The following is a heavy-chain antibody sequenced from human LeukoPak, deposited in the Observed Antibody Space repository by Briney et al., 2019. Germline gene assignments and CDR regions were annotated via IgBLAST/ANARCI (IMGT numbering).Heavy chain of an antibody. Sequence: SETLSLTCTVSGGSISSYYWSWIRQPPGKGLEWIGYIYYSGTTNYNPSLKSRVTISVDTSKNQFSLKLSSVTAADTAVYYCARAAIFYGGYDYWGQGTLVTVSS. CDR1: GGSISSYY. V-gene: IGHV4-59*01. CDR3: ARAAIFYGGYDY. CDR2: IYYSGTT. D-gene: IGHD3-22*01. J-gene: IGHJ4*02.